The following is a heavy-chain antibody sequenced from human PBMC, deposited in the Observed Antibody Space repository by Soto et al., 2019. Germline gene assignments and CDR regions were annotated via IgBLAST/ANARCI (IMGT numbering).Heavy chain of an antibody. D-gene: IGHD2-21*02. CDR3: ASNLVTAGVGWFDP. CDR1: SGSFSSSYW. J-gene: IGHJ5*02. Sequence: QVQLQESGPGLVRPSGTLSLTCAVSSGSFSSSYWWSWVRQPPGKVLEWIGEIYHSGRTNYNPSLRGRVTISVDQSKKQCSLKLSSVTAADTAVYYCASNLVTAGVGWFDPWGQGTLVTVSS. CDR2: IYHSGRT. V-gene: IGHV4-4*02.